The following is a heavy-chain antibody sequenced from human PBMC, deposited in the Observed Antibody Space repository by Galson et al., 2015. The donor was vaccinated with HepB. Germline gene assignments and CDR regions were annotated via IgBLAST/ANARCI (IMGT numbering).Heavy chain of an antibody. Sequence: SLRLSCAASGFTFSSYAMHWVRQAPGKGLEWVAVISYDGSNKYYADSVKGRFTISRDNSKNTLYLQMNSLRAEDTAVYYCARGNVVVAHRGFDYWGQGTLVTVSS. CDR3: ARGNVVVAHRGFDY. J-gene: IGHJ4*02. D-gene: IGHD2-15*01. CDR1: GFTFSSYA. V-gene: IGHV3-30*04. CDR2: ISYDGSNK.